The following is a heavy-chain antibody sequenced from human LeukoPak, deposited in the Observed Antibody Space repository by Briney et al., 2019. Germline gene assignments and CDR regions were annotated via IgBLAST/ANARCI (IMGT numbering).Heavy chain of an antibody. J-gene: IGHJ4*01. CDR2: ISYDGSNK. CDR1: GFTFSSYA. V-gene: IGHV3-30-3*01. Sequence: GGSLRLSCAASGFTFSSYAMHWVRQAPGKGLEWVAVISYDGSNKYYADSVKGRFTISRDNSKNTLHLQMNSLRPEDTAMYYCATSSSWYRAALDYWGHGTLVIVSS. CDR3: ATSSSWYRAALDY. D-gene: IGHD6-13*01.